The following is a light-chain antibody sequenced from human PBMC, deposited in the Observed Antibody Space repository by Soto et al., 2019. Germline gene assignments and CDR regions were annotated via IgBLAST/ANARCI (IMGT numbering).Light chain of an antibody. V-gene: IGKV3-15*01. CDR1: QSVSSN. CDR2: GAS. J-gene: IGKJ1*01. CDR3: QQYNNWPPWT. Sequence: EIVMTQSPATLSVSPGERSTLSCRASQSVSSNLAWYQQKPGQAPRLXXYGASTRATGIPARFSGSGSGTEFTLPISSLQSEDFASYYCQQYNNWPPWTFGQGTKVDIK.